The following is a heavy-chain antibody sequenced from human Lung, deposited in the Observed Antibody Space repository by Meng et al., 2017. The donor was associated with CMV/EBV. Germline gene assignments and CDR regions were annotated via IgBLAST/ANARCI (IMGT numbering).Heavy chain of an antibody. V-gene: IGHV1-2*02. Sequence: SGFTFNGYYLNWVRQAPGQGLEWMGWINPNSGGANSAQKFQGRVTMTRDKSTKTAYMELSRLRFDDTAVYYCTRDVGHDSSSYEFDYWGQGTLVTVSS. CDR3: TRDVGHDSSSYEFDY. CDR2: INPNSGGA. CDR1: GFTFNGYY. J-gene: IGHJ4*02. D-gene: IGHD3-22*01.